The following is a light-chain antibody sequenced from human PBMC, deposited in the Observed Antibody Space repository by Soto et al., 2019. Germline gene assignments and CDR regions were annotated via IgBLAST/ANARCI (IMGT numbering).Light chain of an antibody. CDR1: QSLLESDDGDTY. CDR2: SVS. J-gene: IGKJ5*01. CDR3: RQRIESPT. Sequence: DIVMTQTPLSLPVTPGEPASISCRSSQSLLESDDGDTYLDWVLQKPGQSPQLLIYSVSYRASGVPEMFSGSGSGTDFKLKISRVEAEDVGVYYCRQRIESPTFGQGTRPEI. V-gene: IGKV2-40*01.